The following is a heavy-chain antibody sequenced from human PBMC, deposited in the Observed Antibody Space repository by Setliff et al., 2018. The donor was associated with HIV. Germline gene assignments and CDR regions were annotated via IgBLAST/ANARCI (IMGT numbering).Heavy chain of an antibody. CDR2: LSSKGQA. D-gene: IGHD2-21*01. CDR3: AAQDLDLVKYYYMDY. V-gene: IGHV4-39*07. J-gene: IGHJ4*02. Sequence: SETLSLTCTVSGGSISRSTHHWAWIRQPPGKGLEWIGALSSKGQAYYNPSLKSRVAISIASSKNLFSLRLDSLTAADTALYYCAAQDLDLVKYYYMDYWGPGALVTVSS. CDR1: GGSISRSTHH.